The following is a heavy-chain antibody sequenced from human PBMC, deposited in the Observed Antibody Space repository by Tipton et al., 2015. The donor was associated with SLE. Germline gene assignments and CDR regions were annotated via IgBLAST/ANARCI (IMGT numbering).Heavy chain of an antibody. V-gene: IGHV4-59*08. J-gene: IGHJ4*02. D-gene: IGHD3-22*01. CDR2: VYYLGAT. CDR1: GGSINSYY. Sequence: TLSLTCTVSGGSINSYYWSWIRQSPGKGLEYIGHVYYLGATNYSPSFESRVAMSVDTSKNQFSLRLRSVTAADTAVYYCARLAHYNSNWYLGVWGQGSLVTVSS. CDR3: ARLAHYNSNWYLGV.